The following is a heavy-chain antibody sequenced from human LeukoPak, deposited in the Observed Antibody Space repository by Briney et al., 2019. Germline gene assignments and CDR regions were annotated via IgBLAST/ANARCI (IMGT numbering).Heavy chain of an antibody. CDR1: GYSIRTGYY. J-gene: IGHJ3*02. CDR2: VYHSGST. CDR3: ARSYFSLGAFDI. Sequence: ASETLSLTCGVSGYSIRTGYYWGWVRQPPGKGLEWIGSVYHSGSTYYNPSLKSRVNILVDTSENQFSLRLTSVTAADTAVYYCARSYFSLGAFDIWGQGTMVTVSS. V-gene: IGHV4-38-2*01. D-gene: IGHD2/OR15-2a*01.